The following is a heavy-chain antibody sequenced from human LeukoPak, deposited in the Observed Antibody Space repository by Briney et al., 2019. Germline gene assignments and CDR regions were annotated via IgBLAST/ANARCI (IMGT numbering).Heavy chain of an antibody. J-gene: IGHJ5*02. D-gene: IGHD3-3*01. CDR1: GFTFSSYA. Sequence: PGGSLRLSCAASGFTFSSYAMSWVRQAPGKGLEWVSAISGSGGSTYYADSVKGRFTISRDNSKNTLYLQMNSLRAEDTAVYYCAKDPFSRFGVVRGWFDPWGQGTLVTVSS. CDR2: ISGSGGST. V-gene: IGHV3-23*01. CDR3: AKDPFSRFGVVRGWFDP.